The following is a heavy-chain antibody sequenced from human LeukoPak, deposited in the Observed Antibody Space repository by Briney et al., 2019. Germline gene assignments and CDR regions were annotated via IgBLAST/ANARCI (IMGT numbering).Heavy chain of an antibody. CDR1: GYTFTGYY. CDR2: INPNSGGT. Sequence: ASVKVSCKASGYTFTGYYMHWVRQAPGQGLEWMGWINPNSGGTSYAQKFQGRVTMTRDTSISTAYMELSRLRSDDTAVYYCARESSSSWSKDYWGQGTLVTVSS. CDR3: ARESSSSWSKDY. J-gene: IGHJ4*02. V-gene: IGHV1-2*02. D-gene: IGHD6-13*01.